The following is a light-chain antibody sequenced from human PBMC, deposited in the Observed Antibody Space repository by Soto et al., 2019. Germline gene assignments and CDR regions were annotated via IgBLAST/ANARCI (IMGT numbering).Light chain of an antibody. CDR1: SSDVGVYNY. Sequence: QSVLTQPRSVSGSPGQSVTISCTGTSSDVGVYNYVSWYQQYPGKAPKIMIYDVSKRPSGVPYRFSGSKSDNTASLTISGRQAEDEADYCCCSYAGSYTVVFGIGTKGTVL. J-gene: IGLJ1*01. V-gene: IGLV2-11*01. CDR3: CSYAGSYTVV. CDR2: DVS.